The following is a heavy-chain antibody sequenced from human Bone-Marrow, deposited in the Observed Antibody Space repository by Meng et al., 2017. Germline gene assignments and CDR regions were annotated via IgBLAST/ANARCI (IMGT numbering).Heavy chain of an antibody. J-gene: IGHJ4*02. CDR2: ISYDGSNK. CDR3: ARVIVYPKNDYFDY. CDR1: GFTFSSYA. V-gene: IGHV3-30*04. Sequence: GESLKISCAASGFTFSSYAMHWVRQAPGKGLEWVAVISYDGSNKYYADSVKGRFTISRDNSKNTLYLQMNSLRAEDTAVYYCARVIVYPKNDYFDYWGQGKLVNGAS. D-gene: IGHD2-15*01.